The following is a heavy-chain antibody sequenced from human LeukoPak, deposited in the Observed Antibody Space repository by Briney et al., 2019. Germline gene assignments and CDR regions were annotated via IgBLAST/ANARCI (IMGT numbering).Heavy chain of an antibody. V-gene: IGHV3-48*01. CDR2: VSGSGSTV. J-gene: IGHJ4*02. D-gene: IGHD6-25*01. Sequence: PGGSLRLSCAASGFTFGDHIMNWVRQLPGKRLEWVAYVSGSGSTVYYADSVKGRFTVSRDNGKSSLYLQMNSLRVEDTALYYCARVGSSAEYFDYWGQGTLVTVSS. CDR1: GFTFGDHI. CDR3: ARVGSSAEYFDY.